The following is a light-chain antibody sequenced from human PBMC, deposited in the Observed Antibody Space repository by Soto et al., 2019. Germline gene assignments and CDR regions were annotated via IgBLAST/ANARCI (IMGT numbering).Light chain of an antibody. J-gene: IGKJ2*01. V-gene: IGKV2D-29*01. CDR2: EVS. Sequence: EIVMTQTPLSVSVIPGQPASISCKSSQSLLHADGKTYLYWFVRKPGQPPQLLFYEVSNRFSGVPDRFSGSGSGTDFTLTISRVEAEDLGLYYCMQSMRVPFTFGQGTKPEI. CDR1: QSLLHADGKTY. CDR3: MQSMRVPFT.